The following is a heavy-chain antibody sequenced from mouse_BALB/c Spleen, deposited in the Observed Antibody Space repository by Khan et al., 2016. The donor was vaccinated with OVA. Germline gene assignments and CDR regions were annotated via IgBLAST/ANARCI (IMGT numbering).Heavy chain of an antibody. CDR3: ATQGSTYTWFAY. V-gene: IGHV1S136*01. Sequence: VQLQQSGPELVKPGASVKMSCKASGYTFTSYVIHWVKQKPGQGLEWIGYLYPYNDGTKYNEKFKGKATLTSDKSSSTAYMELSSLTSEDSAYYSCATQGSTYTWFAYWGQGTLVTVSA. J-gene: IGHJ3*01. CDR1: GYTFTSYV. D-gene: IGHD1-1*01. CDR2: LYPYNDGT.